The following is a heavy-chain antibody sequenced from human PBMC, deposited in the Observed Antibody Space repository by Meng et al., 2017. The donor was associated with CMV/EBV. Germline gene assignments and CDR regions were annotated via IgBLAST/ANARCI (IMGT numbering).Heavy chain of an antibody. CDR3: ARVSRGGDYKCLGY. V-gene: IGHV3-21*01. Sequence: GESLKISCAASGFTFSSYSMNWVRQAPGKGLEWVSSISNSSSYIYYADSVKGRFTISRDNAKNSLYLQMNSLRAEDTAVYYCARVSRGGDYKCLGYWGQGTLVTVSS. CDR1: GFTFSSYS. J-gene: IGHJ4*02. CDR2: ISNSSSYI. D-gene: IGHD4-17*01.